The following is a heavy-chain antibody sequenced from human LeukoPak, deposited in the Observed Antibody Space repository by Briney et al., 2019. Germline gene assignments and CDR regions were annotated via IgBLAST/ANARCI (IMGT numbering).Heavy chain of an antibody. Sequence: GGSLRLSCAASGFTVSSNYMSWVRQAPGKGLEWVSVIYSGGSTYYADSVKGRFAIPRDNSKNTLYLQMNSLRAEDTAVYYCARGGASGWSGSFDYWGQGTLVTVSS. CDR1: GFTVSSNY. V-gene: IGHV3-53*01. J-gene: IGHJ4*02. D-gene: IGHD6-19*01. CDR2: IYSGGST. CDR3: ARGGASGWSGSFDY.